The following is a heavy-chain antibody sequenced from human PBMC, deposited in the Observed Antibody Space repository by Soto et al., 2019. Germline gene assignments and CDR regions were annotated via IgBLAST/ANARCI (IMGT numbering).Heavy chain of an antibody. V-gene: IGHV3-23*01. J-gene: IGHJ4*02. Sequence: GSLRLSCAASGFSFRNYAMSWVRQAPGKGLEWISTLTGSSSNIYYADSVKGRFAISRDNSRNTLYLQMNSLTAEDTAVHYCASGRATYGLLTHDYWGQGTLVTVSS. CDR3: ASGRATYGLLTHDY. CDR1: GFSFRNYA. CDR2: LTGSSSNI. D-gene: IGHD3-10*01.